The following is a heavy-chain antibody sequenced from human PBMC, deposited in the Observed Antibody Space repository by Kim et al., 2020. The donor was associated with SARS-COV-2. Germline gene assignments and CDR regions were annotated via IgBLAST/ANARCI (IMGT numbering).Heavy chain of an antibody. CDR1: GFPFGSYE. J-gene: IGHJ6*02. D-gene: IGHD6-13*01. CDR3: ARGERSSSWYTYGMDV. V-gene: IGHV3-48*03. CDR2: ISGSGGRI. Sequence: GGSLRLSCAASGFPFGSYEMNWVRQAPGKGLEWVSYISGSGGRIYYADSLKGRFIISRDSAMNSLYLQMNSLRAEDTAVYYCARGERSSSWYTYGMDVWGQGTTVTVSS.